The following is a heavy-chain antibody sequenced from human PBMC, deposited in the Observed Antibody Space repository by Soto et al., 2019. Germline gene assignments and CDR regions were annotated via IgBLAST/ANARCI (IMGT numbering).Heavy chain of an antibody. CDR3: ARGHSTSGYDS. CDR2: IHHSGST. Sequence: PSETLSLTCSVYGASFSGYYWSWIRQSPGKGLEWIGEIHHSGSTHYNPSLKSRLTFSIGESQSQFYMMLTSVTAADTALYFCARGHSTSGYDSWGQGSLVTVSS. V-gene: IGHV4-34*01. D-gene: IGHD6-6*01. J-gene: IGHJ4*02. CDR1: GASFSGYY.